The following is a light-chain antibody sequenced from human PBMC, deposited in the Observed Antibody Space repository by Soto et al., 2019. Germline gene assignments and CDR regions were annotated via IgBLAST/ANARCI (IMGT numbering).Light chain of an antibody. CDR2: LEGSGSY. V-gene: IGLV4-60*02. J-gene: IGLJ1*01. CDR1: SGHSSYI. Sequence: QAVVTQSSSASASLGSSVKLTCTLSSGHSSYIIAWHQQQPGKAPRYLMKLEGSGSYNKGSGVPDRFSGSSSGADRYLTISNLQFEDEADYYCETWDGNTHVFGTGTKLTVL. CDR3: ETWDGNTHV.